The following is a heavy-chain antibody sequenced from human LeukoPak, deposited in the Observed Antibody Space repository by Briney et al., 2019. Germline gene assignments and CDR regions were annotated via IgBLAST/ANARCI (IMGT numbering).Heavy chain of an antibody. J-gene: IGHJ4*02. V-gene: IGHV4-61*01. D-gene: IGHD3-22*01. CDR1: GGSVSSGSSF. Sequence: KSSETLSLTCTVSGGSVSSGSSFWGWIRQPPGKGLEWIGYIYQSGNTNYNPSLKSRVTISVDTSKSQLSLKLNSVTAADTAVYYCARDRNYYDSSGYYFANWGQGTLVTVSS. CDR3: ARDRNYYDSSGYYFAN. CDR2: IYQSGNT.